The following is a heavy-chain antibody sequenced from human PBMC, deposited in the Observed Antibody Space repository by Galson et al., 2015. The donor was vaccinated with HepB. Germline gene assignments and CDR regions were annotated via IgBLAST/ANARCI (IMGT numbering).Heavy chain of an antibody. CDR1: GLTTYA. J-gene: IGHJ6*02. CDR3: ARDQGKDYDFWSGYYRRATYYYGMDV. Sequence: SVKVSCKASGLTTYAINWVRQAPGQGLEWMGWISPYNANTNYARKFQGRVTMTTDTSTRTAYMELRSLRSDDTAMYYCARDQGKDYDFWSGYYRRATYYYGMDVWGQGTTVTVSS. D-gene: IGHD3-3*01. CDR2: ISPYNANT. V-gene: IGHV1-18*01.